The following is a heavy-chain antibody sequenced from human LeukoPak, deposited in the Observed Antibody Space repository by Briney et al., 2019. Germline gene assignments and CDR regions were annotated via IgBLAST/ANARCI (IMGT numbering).Heavy chain of an antibody. CDR1: GYSISSSNY. Sequence: SETLSLTCAVSGYSISSSNYWAWIRQPPGKGLEWIGHIYYSGSTNYNPSLKSRVTISVDTSKNQFSLKLSSVTAADTAVYYCARGLRRFDYWGQGTLVTVSS. CDR2: IYYSGST. V-gene: IGHV4-28*03. CDR3: ARGLRRFDY. J-gene: IGHJ4*02.